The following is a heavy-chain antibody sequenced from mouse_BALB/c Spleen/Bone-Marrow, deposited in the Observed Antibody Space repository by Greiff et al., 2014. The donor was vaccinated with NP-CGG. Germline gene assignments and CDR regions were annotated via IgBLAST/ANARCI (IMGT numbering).Heavy chain of an antibody. CDR1: GYSFTGYT. CDR2: INPYNGGT. V-gene: IGHV1-18*01. D-gene: IGHD1-1*01. J-gene: IGHJ1*01. CDR3: ASYYGSTWYFDV. Sequence: VQLQQSGPELVKPGASMKISCKASGYSFTGYTMNWVKQSHGKNLEWIGLINPYNGGTTYNQYFKGKATLTVDRSSSTAYMELRSLTSEDSAVYYCASYYGSTWYFDVWGAGTTVTVSS.